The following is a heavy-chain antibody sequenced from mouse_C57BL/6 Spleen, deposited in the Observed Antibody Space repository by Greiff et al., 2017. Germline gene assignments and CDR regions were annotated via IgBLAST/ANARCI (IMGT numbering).Heavy chain of an antibody. CDR1: GYTFTDYY. D-gene: IGHD1-1*01. V-gene: IGHV1-26*01. Sequence: EVQLQQSGPELVKPGASVKISCKASGYTFTDYYMNWVKQSHGKSLEWIGDINPNNGGTSYNQKFKGKATLTVDKSSSTAYMELRSLTSEDSAVYYCARFPFTTVVATGYFDVWGTGTTVTVSS. CDR2: INPNNGGT. J-gene: IGHJ1*03. CDR3: ARFPFTTVVATGYFDV.